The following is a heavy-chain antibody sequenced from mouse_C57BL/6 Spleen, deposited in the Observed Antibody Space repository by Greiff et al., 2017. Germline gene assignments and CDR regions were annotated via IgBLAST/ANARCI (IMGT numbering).Heavy chain of an antibody. D-gene: IGHD2-5*01. CDR2: ILPGSGST. J-gene: IGHJ3*01. CDR1: GYTFTGYW. Sequence: QVQLKQSGAELMKPGASVKLSCKATGYTFTGYWIEWVKQRPGHGLEWIGEILPGSGSTNYNEKFKGKATFTADTSSNTAYMQLSSLTTGDATIYYCARPYYINRAWFAYWGQGTLVTVSA. V-gene: IGHV1-9*01. CDR3: ARPYYINRAWFAY.